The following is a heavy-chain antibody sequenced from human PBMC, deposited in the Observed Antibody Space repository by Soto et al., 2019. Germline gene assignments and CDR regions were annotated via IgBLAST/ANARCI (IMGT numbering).Heavy chain of an antibody. D-gene: IGHD2-21*02. J-gene: IGHJ6*02. Sequence: QVQLVQSVTELKKPGASVSLSCKASGFTFTNYYFNWVRQSPGEGLQWMGIINPSNGFTSYSQKFQDRVTMTTDTSTNTVYMEVRSLRFEDTAVYFCVRDRPDTYCGGDCPLGYYYHGMDVWGQGTAVTVSS. CDR3: VRDRPDTYCGGDCPLGYYYHGMDV. V-gene: IGHV1-46*01. CDR2: INPSNGFT. CDR1: GFTFTNYY.